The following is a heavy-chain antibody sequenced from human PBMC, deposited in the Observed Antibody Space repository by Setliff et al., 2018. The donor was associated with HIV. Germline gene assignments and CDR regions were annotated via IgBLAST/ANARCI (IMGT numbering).Heavy chain of an antibody. CDR1: GGTFKNFA. Sequence: SVKVSCKASGGTFKNFAINWVRQAPGQGLEWMGGIIPISGTAVYAQNFRGRVTVTTDDSTNTADMEISSLKSDDTAMYYCASKGDYYTSKTLDSWGQGTLVTVSS. D-gene: IGHD3-10*01. CDR3: ASKGDYYTSKTLDS. V-gene: IGHV1-69*05. J-gene: IGHJ4*02. CDR2: IIPISGTA.